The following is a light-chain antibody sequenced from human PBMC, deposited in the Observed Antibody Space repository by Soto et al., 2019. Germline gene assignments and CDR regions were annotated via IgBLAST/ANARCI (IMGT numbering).Light chain of an antibody. CDR1: QRVNTC. CDR2: DAS. V-gene: IGKV1-5*01. CDR3: QQDQIDWT. Sequence: DIQMTQSPSTLSASVGDRVSITCRASQRVNTCLAWYQQKPGKAPTLLIYDASSLQSGVPSRFSGSGSGTEFTLTISSLQPDDFATYYCQQDQIDWTFGQGTKVEIK. J-gene: IGKJ1*01.